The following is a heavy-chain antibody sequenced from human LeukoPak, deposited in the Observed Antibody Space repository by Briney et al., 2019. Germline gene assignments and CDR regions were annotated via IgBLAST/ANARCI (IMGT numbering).Heavy chain of an antibody. D-gene: IGHD5-18*01. CDR3: ARGGGYSYGF. Sequence: GGSLRLSCAASGFTLRNYWMTWVRQAPGKGLECVANINGDGSEKYYVDSVKGRFTISRDNSKNTLYLQMNSLRAEDTAVYYCARGGGYSYGFWGQGTLVTVSS. J-gene: IGHJ4*02. V-gene: IGHV3-7*03. CDR2: INGDGSEK. CDR1: GFTLRNYW.